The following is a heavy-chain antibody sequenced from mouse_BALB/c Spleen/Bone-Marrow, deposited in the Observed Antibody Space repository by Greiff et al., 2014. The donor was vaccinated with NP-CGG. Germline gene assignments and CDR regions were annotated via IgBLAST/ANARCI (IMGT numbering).Heavy chain of an antibody. CDR1: GFTFSSYG. D-gene: IGHD1-1*01. CDR3: ARVYGWYFDV. Sequence: DVMLVESGGGLVQPGGSLKLSCVASGFTFSSYGMSWVRQTPDKRLELVATINNNGGSTYYPDSVKGQFTISRDNAKNTLYLQMSSLKSEDTAMYYCARVYGWYFDVWAQGPRSPSPQ. J-gene: IGHJ1*01. CDR2: INNNGGST. V-gene: IGHV5-6-3*01.